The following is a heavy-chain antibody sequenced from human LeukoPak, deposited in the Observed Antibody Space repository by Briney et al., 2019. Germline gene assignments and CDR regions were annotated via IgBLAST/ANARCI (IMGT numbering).Heavy chain of an antibody. CDR3: AKEIGGSWGGDPDY. J-gene: IGHJ4*02. Sequence: PGGSLRLSCAASGFTFSSYGMHWVRQAPGKGLEWVAVISYDGSNKYYADSVKGRFTISRDNSKNTLYLQMNSLRAEDTAVYYCAKEIGGSWGGDPDYWGQGTLVTVSS. V-gene: IGHV3-30*18. CDR2: ISYDGSNK. D-gene: IGHD1-26*01. CDR1: GFTFSSYG.